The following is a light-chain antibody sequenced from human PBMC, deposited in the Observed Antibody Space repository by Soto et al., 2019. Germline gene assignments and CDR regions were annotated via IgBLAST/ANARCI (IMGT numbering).Light chain of an antibody. CDR3: SSYTISSVV. CDR1: SSDVGSYNR. J-gene: IGLJ2*01. Sequence: QSALTQPASVSGSPGQSITLSCTGTSSDVGSYNRVSWYQQPPGTAPKFIIYDVTNRPSGVPDRVSGSKSGNTASLTISGLQAEDEADYYCSSYTISSVVFGGGTKLTVL. V-gene: IGLV2-18*02. CDR2: DVT.